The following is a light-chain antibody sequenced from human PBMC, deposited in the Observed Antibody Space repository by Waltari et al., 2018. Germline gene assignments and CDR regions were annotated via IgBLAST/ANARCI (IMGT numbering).Light chain of an antibody. J-gene: IGLJ1*01. CDR2: SNN. Sequence: QSVLTQPPSASGTPGQRVTISCSGSSSNIGSSYVNWYQQLPGTAPKLLIYSNNQRPSGAPDRFSGSKSGTSASLAISGLQSEDEADYYCAGWDDSLNGYVFGAATKVTVL. V-gene: IGLV1-44*01. CDR1: SSNIGSSY. CDR3: AGWDDSLNGYV.